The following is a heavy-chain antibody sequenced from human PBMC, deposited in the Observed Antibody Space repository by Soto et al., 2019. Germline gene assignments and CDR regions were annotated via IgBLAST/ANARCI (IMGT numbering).Heavy chain of an antibody. D-gene: IGHD4-17*01. CDR2: IGTDGDT. Sequence: GGSLRLSCAASGFPFSRYDMDWVRQATGKGLEWVSTIGTDGDTYFPDSVKGRFTISRENAKNSLYLQMNGLRAEDTAVYYCARVNTVAAAGSYYYAMDVWGQGTTVTVSS. CDR3: ARVNTVAAAGSYYYAMDV. J-gene: IGHJ6*02. V-gene: IGHV3-13*01. CDR1: GFPFSRYD.